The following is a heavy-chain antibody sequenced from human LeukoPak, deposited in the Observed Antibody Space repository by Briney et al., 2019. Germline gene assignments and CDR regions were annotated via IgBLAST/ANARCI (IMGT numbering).Heavy chain of an antibody. Sequence: GGSLRLSCAASGFTFSSYVMHWVRQAPGKGLEWVAVISYDGSNKYYADSVKGRFTISRDNSKNTLYLQMNSLRAEDTAVYYCAKELYGDNGGYWGQGTLVTVSS. J-gene: IGHJ4*02. CDR1: GFTFSSYV. V-gene: IGHV3-30*18. D-gene: IGHD4-17*01. CDR2: ISYDGSNK. CDR3: AKELYGDNGGY.